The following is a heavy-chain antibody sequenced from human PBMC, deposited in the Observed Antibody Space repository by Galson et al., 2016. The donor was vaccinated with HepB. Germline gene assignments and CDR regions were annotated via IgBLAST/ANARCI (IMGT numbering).Heavy chain of an antibody. V-gene: IGHV3-21*01. CDR2: ISITIGYT. D-gene: IGHD3-16*01. CDR3: ARPPTGDRRCFDL. CDR1: GVSFSDYS. Sequence: SLRLSCAASGVSFSDYSMSWVRQAPGQGLEWVSVISITIGYTYYAGPSKGRVTITADNAKNTPYLQLNSLRAEDTAVYYCARPPTGDRRCFDLWGRGTLVTVSS. J-gene: IGHJ2*01.